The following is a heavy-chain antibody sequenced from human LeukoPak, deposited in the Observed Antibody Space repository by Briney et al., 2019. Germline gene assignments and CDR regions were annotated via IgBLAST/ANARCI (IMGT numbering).Heavy chain of an antibody. J-gene: IGHJ4*02. CDR2: INPNSGGT. Sequence: GASVKVSCKASGYTFTGYYMHWVRQAPGQGLEWMGWINPNSGGTNYAQKFQDRVTMTTDTSISTAYMELSRLTSDDTAVYYCARERDGSHYPGDYWGQGTLVTVSS. D-gene: IGHD1-26*01. CDR3: ARERDGSHYPGDY. CDR1: GYTFTGYY. V-gene: IGHV1-2*02.